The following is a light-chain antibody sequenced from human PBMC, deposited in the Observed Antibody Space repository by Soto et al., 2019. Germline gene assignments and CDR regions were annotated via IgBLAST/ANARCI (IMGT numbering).Light chain of an antibody. CDR2: DAS. CDR3: QQYDNLPLT. Sequence: DIQMTQTPASLFASVGDRVTITCQASQGIINYLNWYQQKPGKAPKLLIYDASVLERGVPSRFSGSGSGTDFTFTITSLQPEDIATYYCQQYDNLPLTFGGGTKVDI. J-gene: IGKJ4*01. V-gene: IGKV1-33*01. CDR1: QGIINY.